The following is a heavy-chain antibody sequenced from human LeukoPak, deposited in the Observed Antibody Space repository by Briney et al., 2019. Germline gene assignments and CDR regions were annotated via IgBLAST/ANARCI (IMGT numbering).Heavy chain of an antibody. CDR2: ICGDGDSI. V-gene: IGHV3-23*01. D-gene: IGHD3-22*01. CDR3: AKDRYYYDSSGSSYFDY. J-gene: IGHJ4*02. CDR1: GFTFSSHA. Sequence: GGSLRLSCAASGFTFSSHAMSWVRQAPGKGLEWVSAICGDGDSIYYADSVKGRFTISRDNSKNTLYLQMNSLRAEDTAVYYCAKDRYYYDSSGSSYFDYWGQGTLVTVSS.